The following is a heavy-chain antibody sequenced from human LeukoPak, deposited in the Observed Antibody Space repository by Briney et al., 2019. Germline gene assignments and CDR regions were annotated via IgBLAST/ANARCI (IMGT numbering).Heavy chain of an antibody. CDR1: GGSISSYY. D-gene: IGHD3-16*01. CDR2: IYYSCST. J-gene: IGHJ4*02. Sequence: SETLSLTCTVSGGSISSYYWSWVRKPPEKGLEGIGYIYYSCSTNYPPSHKSRVTISVDTSKNQFSLQLTSVTAADTDVYFCTRGGSNFDYWGQGTLVTVSS. V-gene: IGHV4-59*03. CDR3: TRGGSNFDY.